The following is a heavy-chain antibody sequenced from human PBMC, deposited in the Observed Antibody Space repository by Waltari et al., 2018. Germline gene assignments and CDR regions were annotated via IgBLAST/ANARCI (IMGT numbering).Heavy chain of an antibody. CDR3: TAGVTTL. D-gene: IGHD6-13*01. Sequence: EVQLVESGGGLVRPGGSLRLSCVGSGISFSSYSMNWVRQAPGKSLVWVSGISVNSCQIDYADSVKGRFTISRDNNNKSMYLQINNLVAEDTATYYCTAGVTTLWGQGTLVTVSS. CDR1: GISFSSYS. J-gene: IGHJ4*02. V-gene: IGHV3-21*02. CDR2: ISVNSCQI.